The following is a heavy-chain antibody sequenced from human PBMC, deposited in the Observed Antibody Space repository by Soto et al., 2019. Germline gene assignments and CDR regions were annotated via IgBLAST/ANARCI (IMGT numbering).Heavy chain of an antibody. Sequence: QVQLQESGPGLVEPSQTLSLTCTVSGGSVNSGGHYWSWIRQHPGKGLEWIGHIYYIGGSYYNPSLMSRVTISLDTSKNQFFLNLSSVTAADTAVYYCARDYHFTFDIWGQGTMVTVSS. V-gene: IGHV4-31*03. CDR3: ARDYHFTFDI. CDR1: GGSVNSGGHY. D-gene: IGHD3-3*02. J-gene: IGHJ3*02. CDR2: IYYIGGS.